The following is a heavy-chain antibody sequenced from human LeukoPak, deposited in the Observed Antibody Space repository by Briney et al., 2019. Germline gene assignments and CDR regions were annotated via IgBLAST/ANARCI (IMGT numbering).Heavy chain of an antibody. J-gene: IGHJ4*02. Sequence: GGSLRLSCAASGFNFNALSMIWVRQAPGKGLGWLSYITGSSSTIYYTDSVKGRFTISRDNAKNSVYLQMNSLRDEDTAVYFCARVRGSRWPIAYFDYWGQGTLVTVSS. D-gene: IGHD6-13*01. CDR2: ITGSSSTI. V-gene: IGHV3-48*02. CDR3: ARVRGSRWPIAYFDY. CDR1: GFNFNALS.